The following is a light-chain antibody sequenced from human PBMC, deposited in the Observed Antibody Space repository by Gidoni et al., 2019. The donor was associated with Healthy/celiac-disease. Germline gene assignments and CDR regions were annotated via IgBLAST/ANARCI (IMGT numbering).Light chain of an antibody. Sequence: DIQMTQSPSTLSASVGHRVTITFRASQSISSLVAWYQQKQGKAPKLLIYKASSVESGVPSRFSGSGSGTEFTLTISMLQPDDFATYYCQQYNSLWTFGQGTKVEIK. J-gene: IGKJ1*01. CDR2: KAS. V-gene: IGKV1-5*03. CDR3: QQYNSLWT. CDR1: QSISSL.